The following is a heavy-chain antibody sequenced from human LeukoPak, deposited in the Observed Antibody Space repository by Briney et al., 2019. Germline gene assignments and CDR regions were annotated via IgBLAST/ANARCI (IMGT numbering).Heavy chain of an antibody. CDR1: GYTFTDYY. CDR3: ARKESNDAFDV. J-gene: IGHJ3*01. V-gene: IGHV1-2*02. CDR2: INPNSGGT. Sequence: ASVKVSCTASGYTFTDYYIHWVRQAPGQGLEWMGWINPNSGGTNFAQKFQGRVTMTRDRSISTAYMELTGLRSDDTAVYYCARKESNDAFDVWGQRTMVTISS.